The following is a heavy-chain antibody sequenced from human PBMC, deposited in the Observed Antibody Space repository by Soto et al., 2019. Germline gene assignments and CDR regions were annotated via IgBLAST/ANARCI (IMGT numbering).Heavy chain of an antibody. CDR2: IYYSVST. D-gene: IGHD3-3*01. CDR1: GGSVSSGSYY. CDR3: ARDWDFWSGYYGYYYGMDV. J-gene: IGHJ6*02. Sequence: PSETLSLTCTVSGGSVSSGSYYWSWIRQPPGKGLEWIGYIYYSVSTNYNPYLKSRVTISVDTSKNQYSLKLSSVTAADTAVYYCARDWDFWSGYYGYYYGMDVWGQGSTVTVSS. V-gene: IGHV4-61*01.